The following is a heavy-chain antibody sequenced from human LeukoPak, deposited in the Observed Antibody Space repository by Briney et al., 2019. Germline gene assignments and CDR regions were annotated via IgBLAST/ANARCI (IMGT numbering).Heavy chain of an antibody. CDR2: IIPIFGTA. J-gene: IGHJ3*02. D-gene: IGHD6-13*01. V-gene: IGHV1-69*13. CDR3: ARECDVREQQQVHAFDI. CDR1: GGTFSSYA. Sequence: SVKVSCXASGGTFSSYAISWVRLAPGQGLEWMGGIIPIFGTANYAQKFQGRVTITADESTSTAYMELSSLRSEDTAVYYCARECDVREQQQVHAFDIWGQGTMVTVSS.